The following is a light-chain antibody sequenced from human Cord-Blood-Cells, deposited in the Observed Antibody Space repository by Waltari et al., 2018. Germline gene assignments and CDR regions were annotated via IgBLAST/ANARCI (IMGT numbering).Light chain of an antibody. Sequence: QAVVTQEPSLTVSPGGTVTLTCGSSTGPVTSGHYPYWFQQKPGQAPRSLIYVTSNKHSWTPARFSGSLLGGKAALTLSGAQPEDEAGYYCLLSYSGARVFGGGTKLTVL. CDR3: LLSYSGARV. V-gene: IGLV7-46*01. CDR1: TGPVTSGHY. CDR2: VTS. J-gene: IGLJ2*01.